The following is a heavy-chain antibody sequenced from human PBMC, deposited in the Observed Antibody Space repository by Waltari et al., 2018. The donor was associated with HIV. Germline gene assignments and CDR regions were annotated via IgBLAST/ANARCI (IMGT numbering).Heavy chain of an antibody. Sequence: QLQLQESGPGLVKPSETLSLTCTVSGGSISSSSYYWGWYRQPPGKGLEWIGSIYYSGSTYYNPSLKSRVTISVDTSKNQFSLKLSSVTAADTAVYYCARQQYCSGGSCPYNWFDPWGQGTLVTVSS. CDR1: GGSISSSSYY. D-gene: IGHD2-15*01. CDR2: IYYSGST. V-gene: IGHV4-39*01. CDR3: ARQQYCSGGSCPYNWFDP. J-gene: IGHJ5*02.